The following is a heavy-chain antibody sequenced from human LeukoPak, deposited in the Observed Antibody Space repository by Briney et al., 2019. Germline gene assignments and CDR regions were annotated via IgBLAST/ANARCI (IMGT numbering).Heavy chain of an antibody. CDR3: ARGLYGPVPDY. CDR2: LCSGGTT. D-gene: IGHD4-17*01. Sequence: GGSLRLSCAASGFTVNSNYMSWVRQAPGKGLECVSVLCSGGTTYYADSVKGRFTISRDNSKNTLYLQINSLRAEDTAVYYCARGLYGPVPDYWGQGTLVTVSS. CDR1: GFTVNSNY. J-gene: IGHJ4*02. V-gene: IGHV3-53*01.